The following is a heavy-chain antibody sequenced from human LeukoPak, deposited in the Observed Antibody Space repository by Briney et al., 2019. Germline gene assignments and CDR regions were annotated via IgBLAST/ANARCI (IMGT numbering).Heavy chain of an antibody. V-gene: IGHV4-38-2*02. CDR3: ARGQPYGSGSYYRYYFDY. CDR1: GYSISSGYY. CDR2: IYHSGST. Sequence: SETLSLTCTVSGYSISSGYYWGWIRQPPGKGLEWIGSIYHSGSTYYNPSLKSRVTISVDTSKNQFSLKLSSVTAADTAVYYCARGQPYGSGSYYRYYFDYWGQGTLVTVSS. J-gene: IGHJ4*02. D-gene: IGHD3-10*01.